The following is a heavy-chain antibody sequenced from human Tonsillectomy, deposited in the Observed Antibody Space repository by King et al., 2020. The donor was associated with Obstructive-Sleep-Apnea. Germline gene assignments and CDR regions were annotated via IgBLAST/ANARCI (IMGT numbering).Heavy chain of an antibody. CDR1: GGSISSSSYY. CDR2: IYYSGST. D-gene: IGHD3-22*01. J-gene: IGHJ3*02. CDR3: ARDLGEYYYDSSGYPYAFDI. Sequence: QLQESGPGLVKPSETLSLTCTVSGGSISSSSYYWGWIRQPPGKGLEWIGSIYYSGSTYYNPSLKSRVTISVETSKNQFSLKLSSVTAADTAVYYCARDLGEYYYDSSGYPYAFDIWGQGTMVTVSS. V-gene: IGHV4-39*07.